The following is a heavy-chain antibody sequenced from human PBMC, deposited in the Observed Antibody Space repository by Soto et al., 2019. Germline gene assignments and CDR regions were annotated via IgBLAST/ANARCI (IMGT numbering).Heavy chain of an antibody. V-gene: IGHV3-33*05. CDR3: ARDLGIVGARYWNWFHP. J-gene: IGHJ5*02. CDR1: GFTFTRYA. Sequence: QVQLVEFGGGVVQPGRSLRLSCAASGFTFTRYAMHWVRQAPGKGLEWVAVSSYDGINIRYADSVKGRFTISRDNSKSTVYLQMDSLRVDDTAVYHCARDLGIVGARYWNWFHPWGEGILVTVSP. D-gene: IGHD1-26*01. CDR2: SSYDGINI.